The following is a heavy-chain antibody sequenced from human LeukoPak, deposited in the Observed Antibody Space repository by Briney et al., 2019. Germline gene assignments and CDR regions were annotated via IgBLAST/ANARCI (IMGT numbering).Heavy chain of an antibody. CDR2: IKQDGSEK. J-gene: IGHJ4*02. CDR3: ARDIPQTGYSSSWYFDY. D-gene: IGHD6-13*01. Sequence: GGSLRLSCAASGFTFSSYWMSWVRQAPGKGLEWVANIKQDGSEKYYVDSVKGRFTISRDNARNSLYLQMNSLRAEDTAVYYCARDIPQTGYSSSWYFDYWGQGTLVTVSS. V-gene: IGHV3-7*03. CDR1: GFTFSSYW.